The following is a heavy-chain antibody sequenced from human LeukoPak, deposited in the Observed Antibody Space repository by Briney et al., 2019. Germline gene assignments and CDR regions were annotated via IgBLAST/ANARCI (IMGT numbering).Heavy chain of an antibody. Sequence: SETLSLTCAVYGGSFSGYYWGWIRQPPGKGLEWIGEINHSGSTNYNPSLKSRVTISVDTSKNQFSLKLSSVTAADTAVYYCARRDGYSSSTIDYWGQGTLVTVSS. CDR3: ARRDGYSSSTIDY. V-gene: IGHV4-34*01. J-gene: IGHJ4*02. CDR2: INHSGST. D-gene: IGHD6-6*01. CDR1: GGSFSGYY.